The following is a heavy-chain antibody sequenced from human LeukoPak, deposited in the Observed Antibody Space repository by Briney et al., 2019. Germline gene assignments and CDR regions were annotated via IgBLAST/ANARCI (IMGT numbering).Heavy chain of an antibody. D-gene: IGHD1-14*01. CDR1: GYTFTGYD. J-gene: IGHJ3*02. V-gene: IGHV1-2*02. CDR2: INPDSGGT. CDR3: AKYNRGTFDI. Sequence: ASVKVSCKASGYTFTGYDMHWVRQAPGQWLEWMGWINPDSGGTNYAQKFQGRVTMTRDTSINTAYMELSRLRSDDTAVYYCAKYNRGTFDIWGQGTMVTVSS.